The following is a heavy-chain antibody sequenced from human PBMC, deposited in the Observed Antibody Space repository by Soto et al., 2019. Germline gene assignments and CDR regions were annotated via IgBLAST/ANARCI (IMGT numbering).Heavy chain of an antibody. CDR1: GFTFSDYA. CDR3: AAPRDEYGSGISWFTYGMDV. J-gene: IGHJ6*02. D-gene: IGHD3-10*01. CDR2: LNGAGGST. Sequence: GGSLRLSCLASGFTFSDYAMTWVRHVPGRGLEWVSSLNGAGGSTYYADCVRGRFTISRDNSQNTLFLQMNRLTVDDTAIYYCAAPRDEYGSGISWFTYGMDVWGQGTTVTVSS. V-gene: IGHV3-23*01.